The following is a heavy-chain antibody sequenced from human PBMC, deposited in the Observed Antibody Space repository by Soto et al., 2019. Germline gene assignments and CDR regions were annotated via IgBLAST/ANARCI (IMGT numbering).Heavy chain of an antibody. CDR3: ARDDAFDNENGFDM. CDR2: IVSDGSAI. Sequence: GGSLRLSCAVSGFPFSFYGFHWVRQSPGKGVEWLGVIVSDGSAIYHADSLEGRFFISRDNSKDILYLQMNSLRVEDTAVYYCARDDAFDNENGFDMWGQGTMVTVSS. V-gene: IGHV3-33*01. CDR1: GFPFSFYG. D-gene: IGHD3-3*02. J-gene: IGHJ3*02.